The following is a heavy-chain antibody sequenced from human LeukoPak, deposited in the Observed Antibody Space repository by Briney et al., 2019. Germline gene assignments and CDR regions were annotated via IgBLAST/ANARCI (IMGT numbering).Heavy chain of an antibody. D-gene: IGHD1-1*01. CDR3: ARVRGNWNQYDY. V-gene: IGHV3-74*01. CDR2: INTDGSST. CDR1: GFTFSSYW. J-gene: IGHJ4*02. Sequence: GGSLRLSCAASGFTFSSYWMHWVRQAPGRGLVGVSRINTDGSSTSYADSVKGRFTISRDNAKNTLYLQMNSLRAEDTAVYYCARVRGNWNQYDYWGQGTLVTVSS.